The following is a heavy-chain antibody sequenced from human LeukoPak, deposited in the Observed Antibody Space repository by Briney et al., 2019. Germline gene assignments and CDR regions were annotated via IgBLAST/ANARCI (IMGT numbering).Heavy chain of an antibody. CDR1: GDSVSSNSGA. Sequence: SQTLSLTCAISGDSVSSNSGAWNWIRQSPSRGLEWLGRTYYRSKWYNDYAVSVKSRISITPDTSKNQFSLQLNSVTPEDTAVYYCAREEWELLDYWGQGTLVTVSS. V-gene: IGHV6-1*01. CDR2: TYYRSKWYN. J-gene: IGHJ4*02. D-gene: IGHD1-26*01. CDR3: AREEWELLDY.